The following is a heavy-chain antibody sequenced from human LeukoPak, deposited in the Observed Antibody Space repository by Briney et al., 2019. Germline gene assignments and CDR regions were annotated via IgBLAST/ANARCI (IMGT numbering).Heavy chain of an antibody. CDR2: IYTSGST. J-gene: IGHJ4*02. V-gene: IGHV4-39*07. CDR1: GGSISSSSYY. CDR3: ARDVAPGLVVFDY. Sequence: SETLSLTCTVSGGSISSSSYYWGWIRQPPGKGLEWIGRIYTSGSTNYNPSLKSRVTMSVDTSKNQFSLKLSSVTAADTAVYYCARDVAPGLVVFDYWGQGTLVTVSS. D-gene: IGHD6-19*01.